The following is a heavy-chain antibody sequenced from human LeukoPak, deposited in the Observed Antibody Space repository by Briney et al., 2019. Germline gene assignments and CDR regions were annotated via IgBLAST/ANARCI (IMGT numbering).Heavy chain of an antibody. CDR1: GYTFTDYY. D-gene: IGHD6-19*01. CDR3: AGTDSSGYNWFDP. Sequence: ASVKVSCKASGYTFTDYYMHWVRQAPGQGLEWMGWISAYNGNTNYAQKLQGRVTMTTDTSTSTAYMELRSLRSDDTAVYYCAGTDSSGYNWFDPWGQGTLVTVSS. J-gene: IGHJ5*02. CDR2: ISAYNGNT. V-gene: IGHV1-18*04.